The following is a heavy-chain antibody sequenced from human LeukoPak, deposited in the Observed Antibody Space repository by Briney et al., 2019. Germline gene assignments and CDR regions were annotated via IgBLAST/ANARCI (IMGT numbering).Heavy chain of an antibody. Sequence: SETLSLTCAVYGGSFSGYYWSWIRQPPGKGLEWIGEINHSGSTNYNPSLKSRVTISVDTSKNQFSLKLSSVTAADTAVYYCASGHCSGGSCYQGDFDYWGQGTLVTVSS. CDR3: ASGHCSGGSCYQGDFDY. CDR1: GGSFSGYY. V-gene: IGHV4-34*01. D-gene: IGHD2-15*01. CDR2: INHSGST. J-gene: IGHJ4*02.